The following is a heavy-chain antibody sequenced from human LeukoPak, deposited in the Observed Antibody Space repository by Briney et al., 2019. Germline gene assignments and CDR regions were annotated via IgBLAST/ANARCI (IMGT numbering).Heavy chain of an antibody. D-gene: IGHD3-3*01. V-gene: IGHV3-21*01. Sequence: GGSLRLSCAASGFTFSSYSMNWVCQAPGKGLEWVSSISSSSSYIYYADSVKGRFTISRDNAKNSLYLQMNSLRAEDTAVYYCARDLADYDFWSGYLDYWGQGTLVTVSS. CDR2: ISSSSSYI. J-gene: IGHJ4*02. CDR3: ARDLADYDFWSGYLDY. CDR1: GFTFSSYS.